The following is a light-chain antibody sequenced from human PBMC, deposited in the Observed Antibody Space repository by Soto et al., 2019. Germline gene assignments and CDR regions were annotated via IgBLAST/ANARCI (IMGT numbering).Light chain of an antibody. V-gene: IGLV2-14*01. CDR2: EVS. J-gene: IGLJ2*01. CDR3: TSYTSSTTHVI. CDR1: SRDVGSYSF. Sequence: QSALTQPASVSGSPGQSITISCTGSSRDVGSYSFVSWYQHHPGKAPKLIISEVSDRPSGVSHRFSGSKSGSTASLTISGLQAEDEADYYCTSYTSSTTHVIFGGGTKVTVL.